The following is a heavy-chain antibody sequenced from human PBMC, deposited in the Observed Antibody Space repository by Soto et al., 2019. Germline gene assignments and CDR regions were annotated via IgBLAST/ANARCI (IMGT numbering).Heavy chain of an antibody. V-gene: IGHV3-9*01. CDR3: AKDRKWGGRTTMHYFDS. Sequence: EVQLVESGGGLVQPGRSLRLSCAASGFTVDDYAMHWVRQAPGQGLEWVSGISWNSETIDYADSVKGRFTISRDNAKSSLFLQINILRPDDTALYYCAKDRKWGGRTTMHYFDSWGQGALVTVAA. D-gene: IGHD3-16*01. CDR2: ISWNSETI. CDR1: GFTVDDYA. J-gene: IGHJ4*02.